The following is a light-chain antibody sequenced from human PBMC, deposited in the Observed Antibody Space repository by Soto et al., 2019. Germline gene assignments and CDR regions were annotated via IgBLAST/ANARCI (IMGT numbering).Light chain of an antibody. CDR3: RSYTSSTSYV. V-gene: IGLV2-14*01. Sequence: QSVLTQPASVSGSPGQSIAISCTGTSSDVGGYKYVSWYQQYPGKAPKLMIYDVSNRPSGVPDRFSGSKSGNTASLTISGLQFEDEADYYCRSYTSSTSYVFGTGTKVTVL. CDR1: SSDVGGYKY. J-gene: IGLJ1*01. CDR2: DVS.